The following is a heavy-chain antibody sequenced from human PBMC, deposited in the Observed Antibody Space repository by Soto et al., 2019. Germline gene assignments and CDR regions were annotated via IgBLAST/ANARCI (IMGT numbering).Heavy chain of an antibody. Sequence: NPSETLSLTCTVSGGSISSGDYCWSWIRQPPGKGLEWIGYIYYSGSTYYNPSLKSRVTISVDTSKNQFSLKLSSVTAADTAVYYCARDRGVVTATVLYFDYWGQGTLVTVSS. J-gene: IGHJ4*02. CDR3: ARDRGVVTATVLYFDY. CDR1: GGSISSGDYC. CDR2: IYYSGST. D-gene: IGHD2-21*02. V-gene: IGHV4-30-4*01.